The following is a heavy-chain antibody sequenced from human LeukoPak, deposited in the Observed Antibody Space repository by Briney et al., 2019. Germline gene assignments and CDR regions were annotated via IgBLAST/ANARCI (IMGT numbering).Heavy chain of an antibody. V-gene: IGHV3-48*03. CDR3: AIPTGGSNYYYGMDV. Sequence: PGGSLRLSCAASGFTFSSYEMNWVRRAPGKGLEWVSYISSSGSTIYYADSVKGRFTISRDNAKNSLYLQMNSLRAEDTAVYYCAIPTGGSNYYYGMDVWGQGTTVTVSS. CDR1: GFTFSSYE. J-gene: IGHJ6*02. D-gene: IGHD1-26*01. CDR2: ISSSGSTI.